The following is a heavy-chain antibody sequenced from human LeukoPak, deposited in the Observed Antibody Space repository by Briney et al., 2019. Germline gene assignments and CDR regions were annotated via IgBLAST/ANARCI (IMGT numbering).Heavy chain of an antibody. CDR3: ARFRSGGFYFFDS. CDR1: GASLTNPTYY. D-gene: IGHD4-23*01. V-gene: IGHV4-61*01. Sequence: SSETLSLTCTVSGASLTNPTYYQWTWLRQPPGKGLELIGKVFATGSAIVNSSLTSRVTISLDTSNSQFSLKLRSVTAEDSAVYYCARFRSGGFYFFDSWGQGALVTVSS. J-gene: IGHJ4*02. CDR2: VFATGSA.